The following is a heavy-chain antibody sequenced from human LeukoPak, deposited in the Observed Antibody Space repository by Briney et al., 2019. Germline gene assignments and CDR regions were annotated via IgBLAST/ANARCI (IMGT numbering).Heavy chain of an antibody. CDR3: ARDRSGSSWRPDHFDY. CDR2: TYYRSKWYN. Sequence: SQTLSLTCAISGDSVSSKSAAWNWIRRSPSRGLEWLGRTYYRSKWYNDYAVSVKSRITINPDTSKNQFSLQLNSVTPEDTAVYYCARDRSGSSWRPDHFDYWGQGTLVTVSS. CDR1: GDSVSSKSAA. V-gene: IGHV6-1*01. D-gene: IGHD6-13*01. J-gene: IGHJ4*02.